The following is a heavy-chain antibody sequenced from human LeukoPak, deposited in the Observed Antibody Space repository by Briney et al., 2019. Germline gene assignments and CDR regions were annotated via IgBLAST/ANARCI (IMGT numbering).Heavy chain of an antibody. CDR3: ARDAVLGGSDY. CDR1: GYTFTSYY. CDR2: INPSGGST. D-gene: IGHD3-16*01. Sequence: ASVKVSCKASGYTFTSYYMHWVRQAPGQGLEWMGIINPSGGSTSYAQKFQRRVTMTRDMSTSTVYMELSSLRSEDTAVYYCARDAVLGGSDYWGQGTLVTVTS. V-gene: IGHV1-46*01. J-gene: IGHJ4*02.